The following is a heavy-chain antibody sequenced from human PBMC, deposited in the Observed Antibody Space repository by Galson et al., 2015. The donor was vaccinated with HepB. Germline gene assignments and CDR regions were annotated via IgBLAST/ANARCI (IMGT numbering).Heavy chain of an antibody. CDR2: ITPDSGGT. CDR1: GYTFPGYY. D-gene: IGHD6-13*01. Sequence: SVKVSCKASGYTFPGYYMHWVRQAPGQGLEWMGWITPDSGGTNYAQKFQGRVAMTGDTSISTAYMELSSLRSDDTAVYYCVMAATATRGFEIWGQGTLVSVPS. V-gene: IGHV1-2*02. J-gene: IGHJ3*02. CDR3: VMAATATRGFEI.